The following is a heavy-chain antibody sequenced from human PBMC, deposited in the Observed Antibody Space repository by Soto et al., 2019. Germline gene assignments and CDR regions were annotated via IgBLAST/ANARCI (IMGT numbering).Heavy chain of an antibody. J-gene: IGHJ4*02. D-gene: IGHD3-16*01. V-gene: IGHV4-30-4*01. CDR1: GGSISSGDYY. Sequence: SETLSLTCTVSGGSISSGDYYWSWIRQPPGKGLEWIGYIYYSGSTYYNPSLKSRVTISVDTSKNQFSLKLSSVTVADTAVYYCARVIRYAYTRVDYWGQGTLVTVSS. CDR2: IYYSGST. CDR3: ARVIRYAYTRVDY.